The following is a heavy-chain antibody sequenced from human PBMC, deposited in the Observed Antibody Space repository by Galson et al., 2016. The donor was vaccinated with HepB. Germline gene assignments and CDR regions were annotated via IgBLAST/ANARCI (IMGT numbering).Heavy chain of an antibody. Sequence: QSGAEVKKPGESLKISCKGSGYSFTSYWIGWVRQMPGKGLEWMGIIYPGDSDTRYSPSFQGQVTISADKSISTAYLQWSSLKASDTAMYYCSSMGYYDSSGYYGYYYYGMDVWGQGTTVTVSS. D-gene: IGHD3-22*01. CDR2: IYPGDSDT. V-gene: IGHV5-51*01. CDR1: GYSFTSYW. CDR3: SSMGYYDSSGYYGYYYYGMDV. J-gene: IGHJ6*02.